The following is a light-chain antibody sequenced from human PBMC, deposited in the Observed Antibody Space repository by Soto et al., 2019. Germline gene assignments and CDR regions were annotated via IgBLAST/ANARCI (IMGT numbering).Light chain of an antibody. CDR2: GVS. CDR1: QSVSNSH. V-gene: IGKV3-20*01. Sequence: EIVLTQSPGTLSLSPGERATLSCRASQSVSNSHLAWHQQKPGQAPRLLIFGVSSRAAGIPDRFSGSGSGTDFTLIISRLEPEDFAVYYCQQYGNSPWTFGQGTKVDI. J-gene: IGKJ1*01. CDR3: QQYGNSPWT.